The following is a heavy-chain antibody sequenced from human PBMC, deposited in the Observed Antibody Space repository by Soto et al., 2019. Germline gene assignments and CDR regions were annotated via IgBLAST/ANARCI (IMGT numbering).Heavy chain of an antibody. D-gene: IGHD2-8*01. CDR3: APFSGFFTIPPYDA. CDR2: IYHSGST. J-gene: IGHJ5*02. V-gene: IGHV4-4*02. Sequence: QVHLQESGPGLVKPSETLSLICGVSGDSIRSVNWWSWVRQSPGKGLEWIGEIYHSGSTNYNPSLKSRVTMSVDKSKNQFSLQLTSVTAADTAVYYCAPFSGFFTIPPYDAWGQGILVTVSS. CDR1: GDSIRSVNW.